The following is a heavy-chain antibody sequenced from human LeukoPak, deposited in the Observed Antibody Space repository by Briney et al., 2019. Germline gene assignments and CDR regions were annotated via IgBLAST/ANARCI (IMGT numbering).Heavy chain of an antibody. Sequence: GESLKISCKGSGYSFTSYWIGWVRRMPGKGLEWMGIIYPGDSDTRYSPSFQGQVTISADKSISTAYLQWSSLKASDTAMYYCARQVYDILTGYQDYFDYWGQGTLVTVSS. CDR1: GYSFTSYW. CDR3: ARQVYDILTGYQDYFDY. V-gene: IGHV5-51*01. CDR2: IYPGDSDT. D-gene: IGHD3-9*01. J-gene: IGHJ4*02.